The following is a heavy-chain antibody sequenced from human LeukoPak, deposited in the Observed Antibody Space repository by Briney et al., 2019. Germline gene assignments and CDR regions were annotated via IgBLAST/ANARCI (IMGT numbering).Heavy chain of an antibody. Sequence: PSETLSLTCTVSGYSISSGYYWGWIRPSPGKGLEWIGNIHHSGNIYYNVSLKSRVTISVHTSNNQFSLYLNSVTSADTAVYYCARDRGGLDAFDIWGQGTMVTISS. J-gene: IGHJ3*02. V-gene: IGHV4-38-2*02. CDR3: ARDRGGLDAFDI. CDR2: IHHSGNI. CDR1: GYSISSGYY. D-gene: IGHD3-10*01.